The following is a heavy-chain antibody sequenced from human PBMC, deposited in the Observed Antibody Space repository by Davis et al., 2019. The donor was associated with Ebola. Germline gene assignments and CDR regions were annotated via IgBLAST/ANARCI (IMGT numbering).Heavy chain of an antibody. CDR3: ARDRYSDGSGYFFEQSH. J-gene: IGHJ4*02. Sequence: ASVKVSCKASGYTFTDQHMHWVRQAPGQGLEWMGWISPYKGYTNHAQKFQGRVTITADESTSTAYMELSSLRSEDTAVYYCARDRYSDGSGYFFEQSHWGQGTLVTVSS. CDR1: GYTFTDQH. V-gene: IGHV1-18*01. CDR2: ISPYKGYT. D-gene: IGHD3-22*01.